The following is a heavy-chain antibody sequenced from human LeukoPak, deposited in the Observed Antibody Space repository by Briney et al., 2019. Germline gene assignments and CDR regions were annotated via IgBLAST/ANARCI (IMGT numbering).Heavy chain of an antibody. D-gene: IGHD1-26*01. Sequence: SETLSLTCSVSGDSFSSGSYYWTWIRQPPGKGLEWIGYIHYSGSTDYKPSLQSRVTVSIDTSKNQFSLKLTSVTAADTAVYYCARHSRTYYDFDYWGQGTLVTVSS. CDR2: IHYSGST. CDR1: GDSFSSGSYY. CDR3: ARHSRTYYDFDY. J-gene: IGHJ4*02. V-gene: IGHV4-61*01.